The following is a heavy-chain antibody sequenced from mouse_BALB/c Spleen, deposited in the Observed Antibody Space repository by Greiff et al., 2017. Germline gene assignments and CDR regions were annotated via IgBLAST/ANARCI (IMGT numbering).Heavy chain of an antibody. CDR3: ARGGGYYAMDY. Sequence: QVHLKESGPGMVAPSQSLSITCTVSGFSLTGYGVNWVRQPPGKGLEWLGMIWGDGSTDYNSALKSRLSISKDNSKSQVFLKMNSLQTDDTARYYCARGGGYYAMDYWGQGTSVTVSS. CDR1: GFSLTGYG. J-gene: IGHJ4*01. CDR2: IWGDGST. V-gene: IGHV2-6-7*01.